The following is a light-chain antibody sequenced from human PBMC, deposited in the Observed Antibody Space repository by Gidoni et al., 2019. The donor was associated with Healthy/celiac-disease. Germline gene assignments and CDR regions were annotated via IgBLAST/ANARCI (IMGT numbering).Light chain of an antibody. J-gene: IGLJ2*01. Sequence: QSVLTQPPSVSGAPGQRVTIPCTGSSSNIGAGYDVHWYQQLPGTAPKLLIYGNSNRPSGVPDRFSGSKSGTSASLAITGLQAEDEADYSCQSYDSSLIYVVFGGGTKLTVL. CDR2: GNS. CDR3: QSYDSSLIYVV. V-gene: IGLV1-40*01. CDR1: SSNIGAGYD.